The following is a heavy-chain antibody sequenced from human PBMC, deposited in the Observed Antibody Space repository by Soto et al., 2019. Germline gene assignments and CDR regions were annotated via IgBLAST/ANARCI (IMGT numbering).Heavy chain of an antibody. Sequence: PSETLSLTCTVSGGSISSYYWSWIRQPPGNGLEWIGYIYYSGSTNYNPSLKSRVTISVDTSKNQFSLKLSSVTAADTAVYYCARDRGYGEFDYWGQGTLVTVSS. CDR2: IYYSGST. V-gene: IGHV4-59*01. D-gene: IGHD4-17*01. CDR1: GGSISSYY. J-gene: IGHJ4*02. CDR3: ARDRGYGEFDY.